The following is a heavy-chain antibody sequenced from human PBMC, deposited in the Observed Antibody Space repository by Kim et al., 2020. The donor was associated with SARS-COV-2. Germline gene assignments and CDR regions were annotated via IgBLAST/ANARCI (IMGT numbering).Heavy chain of an antibody. CDR1: EFAFNTFW. CDR3: ASDVPNSGRGGFDI. CDR2: INQAGSQK. V-gene: IGHV3-7*03. Sequence: GGSLRLSCAASEFAFNTFWMNWVRQAPGKGLEGVAKINQAGSQKHYVDSVKGRFTISRDNAKNSVYLQMNSLRVDDTAVYYCASDVPNSGRGGFDIWGQGTVVTVSS. J-gene: IGHJ3*02. D-gene: IGHD1-26*01.